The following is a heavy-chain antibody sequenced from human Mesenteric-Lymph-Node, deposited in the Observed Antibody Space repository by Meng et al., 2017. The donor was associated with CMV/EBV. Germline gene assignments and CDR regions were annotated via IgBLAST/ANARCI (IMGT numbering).Heavy chain of an antibody. CDR1: GFTFSSYA. CDR3: AKIQLGPYYYNGMDV. J-gene: IGHJ6*02. D-gene: IGHD3-10*01. V-gene: IGHV3-23*03. Sequence: GGSLRLSCAASGFTFSSYAMSWVRQAPGKGLEWVSVIYSGGFSTYYADSVKGRFTISRDNSKNTLYLQMNSLRVEDTAVYYCAKIQLGPYYYNGMDVWGQGTTVTVSS. CDR2: IYSGGFST.